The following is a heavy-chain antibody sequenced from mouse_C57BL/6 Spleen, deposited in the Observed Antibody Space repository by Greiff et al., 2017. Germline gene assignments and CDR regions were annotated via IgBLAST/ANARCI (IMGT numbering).Heavy chain of an antibody. CDR3: ARLSITTVVATPD. Sequence: VKLMESGAELARPGASVKLSCKASGYTFTSYGISWVKQRTGQGLEWIGEIYPRSGNTYYNEKFKGKATLTADKSSSTAYMELRSLTSEDSAVYFCARLSITTVVATPDWGQGTTLTVSS. CDR1: GYTFTSYG. V-gene: IGHV1-81*01. CDR2: IYPRSGNT. J-gene: IGHJ2*01. D-gene: IGHD1-1*01.